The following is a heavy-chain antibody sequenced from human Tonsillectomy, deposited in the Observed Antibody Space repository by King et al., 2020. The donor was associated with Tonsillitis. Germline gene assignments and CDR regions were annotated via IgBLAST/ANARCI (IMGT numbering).Heavy chain of an antibody. CDR2: IYHSGNT. J-gene: IGHJ4*02. D-gene: IGHD5-12*01. V-gene: IGHV4-38-2*02. CDR1: GYSISSGFY. CDR3: ARVKGYSGYIAPLDY. Sequence: QLQESGPGLVKPSETLSLTCTVSGYSISSGFYWGWIRQPPGKGLEWLGHIYHSGNTYYNPSLKSRVTISVDTSKNQFSLKLSSVTAADTAVYYCARVKGYSGYIAPLDYWGQGTLVTVSS.